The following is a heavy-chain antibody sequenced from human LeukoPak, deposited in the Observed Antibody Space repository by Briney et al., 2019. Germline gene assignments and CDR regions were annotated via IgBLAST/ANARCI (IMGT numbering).Heavy chain of an antibody. V-gene: IGHV3-49*04. CDR2: IRSTAFGGTA. Sequence: GGSLRLSCTASGITIGDYAVSWVRQAPGQGLEWVGFIRSTAFGGTADYAASVKGRFILSRDDSKSIAYLQMNSLKTEDTAVYYCIGGYFDWLPTFDYWGQGTLVTVSS. CDR3: IGGYFDWLPTFDY. CDR1: GITIGDYA. D-gene: IGHD3-9*01. J-gene: IGHJ4*02.